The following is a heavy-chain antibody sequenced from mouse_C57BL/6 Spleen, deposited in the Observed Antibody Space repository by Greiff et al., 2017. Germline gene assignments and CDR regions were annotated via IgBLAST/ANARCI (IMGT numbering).Heavy chain of an antibody. CDR3: ARGDEGYLVAD. Sequence: QVQLQQPGAELVMPGASVKLSCKASGYTFTSYWMHWVKQRPGQGLEWIGEIDPSDSYTNYNQKFKGKSTLTVDKSSSTAYMQLSSLTSEDAAVYYGARGDEGYLVADGGQGTLVTVSA. CDR2: IDPSDSYT. J-gene: IGHJ3*01. CDR1: GYTFTSYW. D-gene: IGHD2-3*01. V-gene: IGHV1-69*01.